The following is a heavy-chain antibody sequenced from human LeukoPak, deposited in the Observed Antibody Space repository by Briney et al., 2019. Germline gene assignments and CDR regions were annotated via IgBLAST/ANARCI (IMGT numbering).Heavy chain of an antibody. J-gene: IGHJ4*02. CDR2: ISWNSGSI. CDR1: GLTFDDYA. Sequence: AGGSLRLSCAASGLTFDDYAMHWVRQAPGKGLEWVSGISWNSGSIGYADSVKGRFTISRDNAKNSLYLQMNSLRAEDTALYYCARMGAVALSLIDYWGQGTLVTVSS. V-gene: IGHV3-9*01. D-gene: IGHD6-19*01. CDR3: ARMGAVALSLIDY.